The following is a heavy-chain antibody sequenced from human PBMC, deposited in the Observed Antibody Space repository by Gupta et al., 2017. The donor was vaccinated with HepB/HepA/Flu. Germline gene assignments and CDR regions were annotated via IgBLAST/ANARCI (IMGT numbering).Heavy chain of an antibody. D-gene: IGHD3-10*01. CDR1: RFTFSSCA. CDR3: AKDYYYASGTYFDY. J-gene: IGHJ4*02. CDR2: VSGRGGST. Sequence: EVQLLESGGDLVQPGGSLRLSCAASRFTFSSCAMSWVRQAPGKGLEWFSTVSGRGGSTYYADSVKGRFTISRDNSKNTLYLEMNSLRGEDTAVYYCAKDYYYASGTYFDYWGQGTLVTVSS. V-gene: IGHV3-23*01.